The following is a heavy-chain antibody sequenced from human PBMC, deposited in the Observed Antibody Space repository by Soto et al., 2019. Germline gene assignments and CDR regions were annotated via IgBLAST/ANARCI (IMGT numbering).Heavy chain of an antibody. CDR3: TTGSVEGV. D-gene: IGHD2-15*01. CDR2: IKTNTEGGTT. CDR1: GLTISNAW. J-gene: IGHJ6*02. Sequence: EVQLVESGGGFIYPGGSLRLSCAASGLTISNAWMNWVRQAPGKGLEWVGRIKTNTEGGTTDYAAAVKGRFTVSRDDSKSTLYLQMNSLKTEDTAVYDCTTGSVEGVWGQGTTVTVSS. V-gene: IGHV3-15*07.